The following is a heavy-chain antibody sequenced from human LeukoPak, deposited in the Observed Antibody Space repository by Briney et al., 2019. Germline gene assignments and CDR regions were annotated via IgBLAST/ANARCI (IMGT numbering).Heavy chain of an antibody. D-gene: IGHD6-19*01. CDR2: INPNSGGT. J-gene: IGHJ3*02. V-gene: IGHV1-2*02. CDR1: GYTFTGYY. Sequence: ASVKVSCKASGYTFTGYYMHWVRQAPGQGLEWMGWINPNSGGTNYAQKFQGRVTMTRDTSISTAYMELSRLRSDDTAVYYCARALAGVFGAFDIWGQGTMVTVSS. CDR3: ARALAGVFGAFDI.